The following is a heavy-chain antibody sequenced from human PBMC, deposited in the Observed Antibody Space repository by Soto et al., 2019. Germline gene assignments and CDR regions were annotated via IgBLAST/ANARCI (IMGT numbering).Heavy chain of an antibody. CDR3: ASVVVRMRNWFDP. D-gene: IGHD2-15*01. J-gene: IGHJ5*02. CDR2: INHSGST. V-gene: IGHV4-34*01. CDR1: GGSFSGYY. Sequence: SSETLSLTCAVYGGSFSGYYWSWIRQPPGKGLEWIGEINHSGSTNYNPSLKSRVTISVDTSKNQFSLKLSSVTAADTAVYYCASVVVRMRNWFDPWGQGTLVTVS.